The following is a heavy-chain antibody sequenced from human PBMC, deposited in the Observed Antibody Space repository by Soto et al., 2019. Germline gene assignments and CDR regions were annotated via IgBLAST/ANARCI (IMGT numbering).Heavy chain of an antibody. D-gene: IGHD3-3*01. CDR1: GGSISSSRYR. Sequence: QLQLQESGPGLVKPSETLSLICTVSGGSISSSRYRWGWVRQPPGKGLEWIGTIYYSGSTHYNPSIKSRVTISVDTSKSQFSLRLNSVTAADTAVYYCATVDGLGVVTPFMDYWGQGTLVTVSS. CDR3: ATVDGLGVVTPFMDY. J-gene: IGHJ4*02. V-gene: IGHV4-39*01. CDR2: IYYSGST.